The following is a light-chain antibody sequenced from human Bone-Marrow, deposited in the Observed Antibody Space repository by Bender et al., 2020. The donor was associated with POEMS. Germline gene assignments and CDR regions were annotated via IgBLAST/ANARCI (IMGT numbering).Light chain of an antibody. V-gene: IGLV2-14*03. J-gene: IGLJ2*01. CDR1: RSDVGGYNY. CDR2: DVT. Sequence: QSALTQPPSASGSPGQSVTISCTGTRSDVGGYNYVSWFQQHPGKAPKLMIYDVTNRPSGVSNRFSGSKSGNTASLTISGLQAEDEADYYCSSYTVSSTVLFGGGTKLTVL. CDR3: SSYTVSSTVL.